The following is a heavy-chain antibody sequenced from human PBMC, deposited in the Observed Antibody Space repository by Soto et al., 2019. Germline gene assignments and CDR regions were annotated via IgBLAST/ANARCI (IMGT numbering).Heavy chain of an antibody. Sequence: GASVKVSCKASGYTFTSYGISWVRQAPGQGLEWMGWISAYNGNTNYAQKLQGRVTMTTDTSTSTAYMELRSLRSDDTAVYYCARDIYCTNGVCYANWFVPWGQATLVTVSS. CDR2: ISAYNGNT. J-gene: IGHJ5*02. CDR1: GYTFTSYG. CDR3: ARDIYCTNGVCYANWFVP. D-gene: IGHD2-8*01. V-gene: IGHV1-18*01.